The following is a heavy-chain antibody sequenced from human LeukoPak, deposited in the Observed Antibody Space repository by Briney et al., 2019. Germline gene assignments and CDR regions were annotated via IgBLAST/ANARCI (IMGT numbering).Heavy chain of an antibody. V-gene: IGHV4-39*07. D-gene: IGHD5-18*01. CDR3: AREGEESWIQLWAYYYYYMDV. CDR2: IYYSGST. J-gene: IGHJ6*03. CDR1: GGSISSSSYY. Sequence: SETLSLTCTVSGGSISSSSYYWGWIRQPPGKGLEWIGSIYYSGSTYYNPSLKSRVTISVDKSKTQFSLKLSSVTAADTAVYYCAREGEESWIQLWAYYYYYMDVWGKGTTVTISS.